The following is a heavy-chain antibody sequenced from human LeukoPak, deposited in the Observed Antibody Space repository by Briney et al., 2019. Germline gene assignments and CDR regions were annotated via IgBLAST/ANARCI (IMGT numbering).Heavy chain of an antibody. Sequence: GESLRLSCAASGFTFSTYSMNWVRQAPGKGLEWVSSIISGTYIYYADSVKGRFTISRDNAKNSLYLQMNSLRAEDTAVCYCARDFAQTGDYHHFDYWGQGTPVTVSS. J-gene: IGHJ4*02. V-gene: IGHV3-21*01. CDR2: IISGTYI. CDR1: GFTFSTYS. D-gene: IGHD7-27*01. CDR3: ARDFAQTGDYHHFDY.